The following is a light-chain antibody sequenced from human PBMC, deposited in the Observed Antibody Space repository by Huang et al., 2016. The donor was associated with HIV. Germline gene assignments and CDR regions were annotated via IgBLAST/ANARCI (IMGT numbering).Light chain of an antibody. V-gene: IGKV3-11*01. CDR2: DTS. CDR3: QQRSSWPLT. J-gene: IGKJ4*01. CDR1: QRIGTY. Sequence: EILLTQSPPTLSLSPGQRGTLSCRASQRIGTYLAWYQQKPGHGPRLLIYDTSNRAAGIPARFGGGGSGTNFTLTIGGLEPEDVAVYYCQQRSSWPLTFGGGTRVEIK.